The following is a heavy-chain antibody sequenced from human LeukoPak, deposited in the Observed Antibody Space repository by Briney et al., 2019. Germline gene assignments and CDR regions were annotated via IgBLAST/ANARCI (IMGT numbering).Heavy chain of an antibody. CDR3: ARGLMLTTVPTFDY. CDR2: IKEDGGEK. CDR1: GFTLSSYW. Sequence: GGSLRLSCAASGFTLSSYWMSWVRQAPGKGLEWVANIKEDGGEKYYVDSVKGRFTISRDNARNSLYLQMNSLRVEDTAVYYCARGLMLTTVPTFDYWGQGTLVTVSS. D-gene: IGHD4-17*01. J-gene: IGHJ4*02. V-gene: IGHV3-7*01.